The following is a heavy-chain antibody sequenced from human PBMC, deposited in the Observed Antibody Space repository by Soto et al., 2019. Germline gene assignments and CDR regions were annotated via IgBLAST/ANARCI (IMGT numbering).Heavy chain of an antibody. D-gene: IGHD5-12*01. V-gene: IGHV3-49*05. Sequence: KPGGSLRLSCTASGVTFGDYAMSWFRRAQGEGLEWVGFIRSKAYGGTTEYAASVKGRFTISRDDAKSIAYLQMNSLKTEDTAVNYCTVSGYDSTPPYYYMDVWGKGTTVTVSS. CDR3: TVSGYDSTPPYYYMDV. J-gene: IGHJ6*03. CDR2: IRSKAYGGTT. CDR1: GVTFGDYA.